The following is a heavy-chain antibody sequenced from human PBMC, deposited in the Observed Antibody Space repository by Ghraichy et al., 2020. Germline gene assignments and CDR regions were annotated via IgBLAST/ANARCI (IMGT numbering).Heavy chain of an antibody. D-gene: IGHD3-22*01. Sequence: GGSLRLSCAASGFTFSDYYMSWIRQAPGKGLEWVSYISSSGSTIYYADSVKGRFTISRDNAKNSLYLQMNSLRAEDTAVYYCARDAYYYDSSGSSPDYWGHGTLVTVSS. J-gene: IGHJ4*01. CDR1: GFTFSDYY. CDR3: ARDAYYYDSSGSSPDY. V-gene: IGHV3-11*01. CDR2: ISSSGSTI.